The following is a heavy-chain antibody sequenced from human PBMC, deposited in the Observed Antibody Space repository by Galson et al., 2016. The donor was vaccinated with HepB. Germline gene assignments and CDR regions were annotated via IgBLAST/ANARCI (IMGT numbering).Heavy chain of an antibody. J-gene: IGHJ6*02. Sequence: QSGAEVKKPGESLRISCKGSGYSFTNYWITWVRQMPGKGLEWMGTIAPSDSYTNYSPSFQGHVTISADKSISTAYLQWSSLKASDTAMYYCARRSASGFYNRGSYRDGMDVWGQGTTVAVSS. CDR3: ARRSASGFYNRGSYRDGMDV. CDR1: GYSFTNYW. V-gene: IGHV5-10-1*01. CDR2: IAPSDSYT. D-gene: IGHD3-16*02.